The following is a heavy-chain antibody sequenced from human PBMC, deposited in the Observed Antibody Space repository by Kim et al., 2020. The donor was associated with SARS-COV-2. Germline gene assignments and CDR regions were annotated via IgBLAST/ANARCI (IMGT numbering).Heavy chain of an antibody. CDR3: TRVPPHSNSGWDAFD. CDR1: GFSFSESA. D-gene: IGHD6-13*01. J-gene: IGHJ3*02. Sequence: GGSLRLSCAASGFSFSESAMCWVRQASGRGLEWVGRIRSKANSYETAYAASVRGRFTISRDDSKNTPYLQMNSLKTADTAIYYCTRVPPHSNSGWDAFD. CDR2: IRSKANSYET. V-gene: IGHV3-73*01.